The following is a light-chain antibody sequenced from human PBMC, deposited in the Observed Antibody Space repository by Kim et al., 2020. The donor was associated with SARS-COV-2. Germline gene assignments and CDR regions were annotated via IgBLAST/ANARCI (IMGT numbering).Light chain of an antibody. Sequence: PGQRVSITCSGSSAKIGRNTVNWYQQLPGTAPKLLIYSNNQRPSGVPDRFSGSKSGTSASLAISGLEAEDEADYYCAAWDDSLKGVFGGGTQLTVL. CDR3: AAWDDSLKGV. CDR2: SNN. CDR1: SAKIGRNT. V-gene: IGLV1-44*01. J-gene: IGLJ2*01.